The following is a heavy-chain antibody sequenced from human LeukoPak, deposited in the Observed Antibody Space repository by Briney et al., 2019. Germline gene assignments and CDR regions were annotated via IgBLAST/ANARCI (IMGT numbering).Heavy chain of an antibody. V-gene: IGHV4-34*01. J-gene: IGHJ3*02. Sequence: SETLSLTCAVYGGSFSGYYWSWIRQPPGKGLEWIGEINHSGSTNYNPSLKSRVTISVDTSKNQFSLKLSSVAAADTAVYYCASNTADYYDSSGANAFDIWGQGTMVTVSS. CDR2: INHSGST. CDR3: ASNTADYYDSSGANAFDI. CDR1: GGSFSGYY. D-gene: IGHD3-22*01.